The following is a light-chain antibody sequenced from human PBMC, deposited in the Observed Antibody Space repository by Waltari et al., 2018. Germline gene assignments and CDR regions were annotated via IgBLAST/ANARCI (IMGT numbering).Light chain of an antibody. CDR2: DVN. V-gene: IGLV2-14*03. CDR3: NSCTSSSGHVI. Sequence: QSALTQPASVSGSPGQSITIPCTGISPDVGYYKYVSWYQQRPGEAPKLIIYDVNNRPSGISDRFSGSKSGNTASLTISGLQPEDEADYYCNSCTSSSGHVIFGGGTKLTVL. CDR1: SPDVGYYKY. J-gene: IGLJ2*01.